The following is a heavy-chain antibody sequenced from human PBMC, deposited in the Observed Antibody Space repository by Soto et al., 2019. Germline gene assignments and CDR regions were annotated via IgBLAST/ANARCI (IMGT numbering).Heavy chain of an antibody. CDR2: FSGSGGST. CDR1: GFTXSTYA. CDR3: AKDGSYYDFDY. V-gene: IGHV3-23*01. Sequence: GGSLRLSCAASGFTXSTYAMSWVRQAPGKGLEWVSSFSGSGGSTYYADSVKGRFTISRDNSKNTLYLRMDSLRAEDTAVYYCAKDGSYYDFDYWGQGTLVTVSS. D-gene: IGHD3-3*01. J-gene: IGHJ4*02.